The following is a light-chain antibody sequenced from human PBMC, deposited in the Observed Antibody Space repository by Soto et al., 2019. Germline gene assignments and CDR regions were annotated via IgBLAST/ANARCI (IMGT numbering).Light chain of an antibody. J-gene: IGKJ1*01. CDR3: QQYNSYSWT. Sequence: DIQMTQSPSTLSASVGDRVNITCRASQSISSWLAWYQQKPGKAPKLLIYKESSLESGVASRFSGSGSGTEFTLTISSLQPDDFATYYCQQYNSYSWTFGQGTKVEIK. CDR1: QSISSW. V-gene: IGKV1-5*03. CDR2: KES.